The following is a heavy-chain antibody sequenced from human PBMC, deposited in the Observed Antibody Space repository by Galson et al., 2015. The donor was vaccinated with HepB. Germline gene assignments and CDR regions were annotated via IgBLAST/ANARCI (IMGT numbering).Heavy chain of an antibody. CDR3: ARGRDYYGMDV. J-gene: IGHJ6*02. V-gene: IGHV4-34*01. CDR1: GGSFSGYY. Sequence: TLSLTCAVYGGSFSGYYWSWIRQPPGKGLEWIGEINHSGSTNYNPSLKSRVTISVDTSKNQFSLKLSSVTAADTAVYYCARGRDYYGMDVWGQGTTVTVSS. CDR2: INHSGST.